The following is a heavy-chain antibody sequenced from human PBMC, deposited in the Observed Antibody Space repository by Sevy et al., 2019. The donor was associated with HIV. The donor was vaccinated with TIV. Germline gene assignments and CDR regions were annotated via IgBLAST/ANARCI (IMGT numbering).Heavy chain of an antibody. D-gene: IGHD4-17*01. J-gene: IGHJ4*02. V-gene: IGHV4-59*01. CDR2: IYYSGST. CDR1: GGSISSYY. Sequence: SETLSLTCTVSGGSISSYYWSWIRQPPGKGLEWIGYIYYSGSTNYNPSLKSRVTISVDTSKNQFSLKLSSVTAADTAVYYCARVLTTVTTSASYYFDYWGQGTLVTVSS. CDR3: ARVLTTVTTSASYYFDY.